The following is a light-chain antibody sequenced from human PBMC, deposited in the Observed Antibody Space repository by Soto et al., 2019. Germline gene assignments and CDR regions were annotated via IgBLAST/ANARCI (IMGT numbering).Light chain of an antibody. CDR2: DAS. CDR3: QQYNTYRFT. CDR1: QSISSW. Sequence: DIQMTQSPSTLSASVGDRVTITCRASQSISSWLAWYRQKPGKAPKLLIYDASSLESGVPSRFSGSGSGTEFTLTISSLQPDDFATYYCQQYNTYRFTFGPGTKVDIK. V-gene: IGKV1-5*01. J-gene: IGKJ3*01.